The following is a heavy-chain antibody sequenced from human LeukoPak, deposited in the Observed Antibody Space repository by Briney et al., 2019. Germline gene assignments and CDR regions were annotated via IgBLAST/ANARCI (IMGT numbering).Heavy chain of an antibody. J-gene: IGHJ5*02. CDR3: ATRRGLLWFGEITFDP. V-gene: IGHV4-34*08. D-gene: IGHD3-10*01. CDR1: GFTFSSYA. CDR2: INHSGST. Sequence: GSLRLSCAASGFTFSSYAMSWIRQPPGKGLEWIGEINHSGSTNYNPSLKSRVTISVDTFKNQFSLKLSSVTAADTAVYYCATRRGLLWFGEITFDPWGQGTLVTVSS.